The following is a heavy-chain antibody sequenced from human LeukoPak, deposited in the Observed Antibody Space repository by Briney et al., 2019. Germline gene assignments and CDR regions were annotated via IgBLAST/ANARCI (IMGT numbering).Heavy chain of an antibody. D-gene: IGHD1-1*01. CDR3: ATGVVTGTSR. V-gene: IGHV3-15*01. J-gene: IGHJ4*02. Sequence: RSKTEGETKEYAASVKGRFTISRDDSRSRLYLQMNSLKTEDTAVYYCATGVVTGTSRWGQGTLVTVPS. CDR2: RSKTEGETK.